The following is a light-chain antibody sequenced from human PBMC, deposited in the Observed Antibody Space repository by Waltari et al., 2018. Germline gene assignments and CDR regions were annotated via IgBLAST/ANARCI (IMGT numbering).Light chain of an antibody. V-gene: IGLV1-44*01. CDR1: SSSIGSNP. J-gene: IGLJ1*01. Sequence: QSVLTQPPSASGTPGQTVSISCSGSSSSIGSNPVSWYQVLPGAAPGLLTPTDSPRPSGVPDRFSASRSGTSSSLAISGLQFEDAAEYYCAAWVDSLYGCFFGTGTRVTVL. CDR3: AAWVDSLYGCF. CDR2: TDS.